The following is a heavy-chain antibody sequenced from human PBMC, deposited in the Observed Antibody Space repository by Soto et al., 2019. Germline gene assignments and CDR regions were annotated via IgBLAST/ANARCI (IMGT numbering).Heavy chain of an antibody. CDR1: VGSISSGGYS. CDR3: ARAGGLGAVAVDY. CDR2: IYHSGST. J-gene: IGHJ4*02. V-gene: IGHV4-30-2*01. Sequence: QLQLQESGSGRVKPSQTLSLTCAVSVGSISSGGYSWGWIRQPPGKGLEWIGYIYHSGSTYYNPSLKSRVTISVDRSKNQFSLKLSSVTAADTAVYYCARAGGLGAVAVDYWGQGTLVTVSS. D-gene: IGHD6-19*01.